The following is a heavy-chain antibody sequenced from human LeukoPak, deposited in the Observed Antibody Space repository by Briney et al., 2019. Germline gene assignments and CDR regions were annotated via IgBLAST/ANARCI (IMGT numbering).Heavy chain of an antibody. D-gene: IGHD6-6*01. Sequence: QPGGSLRLSCAASGFTFSSYGMHWVRQAPGKGLEWVAFIRYDGSNKYYADSVKGRFTISRDNSKNTLYLQMNSLRAEDTAVYYCARVYRSSSGPTLDYWGQGTLVTVSS. V-gene: IGHV3-30*02. CDR1: GFTFSSYG. CDR2: IRYDGSNK. CDR3: ARVYRSSSGPTLDY. J-gene: IGHJ4*02.